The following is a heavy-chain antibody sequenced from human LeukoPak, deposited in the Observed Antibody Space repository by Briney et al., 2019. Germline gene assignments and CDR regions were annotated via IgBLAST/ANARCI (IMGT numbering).Heavy chain of an antibody. CDR2: INPSGGST. CDR1: AYTFTSYY. Sequence: ASVKVSCKASAYTFTSYYMHWVRQAPGQGLEWMGIINPSGGSTSYAQMFQGRVTMTRDTSTSTVYMELSSLRSEDTAVYYCARAPGYCSGGSCYSGFDYWGQGTLITVSS. V-gene: IGHV1-46*01. J-gene: IGHJ4*02. D-gene: IGHD2-15*01. CDR3: ARAPGYCSGGSCYSGFDY.